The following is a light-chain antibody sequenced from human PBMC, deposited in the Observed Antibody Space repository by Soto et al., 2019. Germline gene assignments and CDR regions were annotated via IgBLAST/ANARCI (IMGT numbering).Light chain of an antibody. V-gene: IGLV8-61*01. CDR3: LLYMGGGVV. CDR1: SGSVSTSQY. Sequence: QTVVTQEPSFSVSPGGTVTLTCGLRSGSVSTSQYPSWYQQTPGQAPRTVIYATNIRSSGVPDRFSGSILGNKAALTITGAHADDESDYYCLLYMGGGVVFGGGTKLTVL. J-gene: IGLJ3*02. CDR2: ATN.